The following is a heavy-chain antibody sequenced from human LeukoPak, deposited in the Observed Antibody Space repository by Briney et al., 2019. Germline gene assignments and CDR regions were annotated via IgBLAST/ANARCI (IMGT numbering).Heavy chain of an antibody. CDR3: AKERQEGATPFDY. CDR2: ISGGSSYI. V-gene: IGHV3-21*01. CDR1: GFNFNIFT. J-gene: IGHJ4*02. D-gene: IGHD1-26*01. Sequence: PGGSLRLSCAASGFNFNIFTMSWVRQAPGKGLEWVSSISGGSSYIYYADSVKGRFTISRDNAKRSMYLQMNSLRGEDTAVYYCAKERQEGATPFDYWGQGSLVTVSS.